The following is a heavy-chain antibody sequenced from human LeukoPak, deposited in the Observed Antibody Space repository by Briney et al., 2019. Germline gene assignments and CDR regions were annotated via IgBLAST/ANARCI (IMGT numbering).Heavy chain of an antibody. Sequence: GGTLRLSCAASGFTFSSYGMSWVRQAPGKGLEWVAFIRYDGSNKYYADSVKGRFTISRDNSKNTLYLQMNSLRAEDTAVYYCAKSGYSYGSDYWGQGTLVTVSS. J-gene: IGHJ4*02. CDR1: GFTFSSYG. D-gene: IGHD5-18*01. CDR3: AKSGYSYGSDY. V-gene: IGHV3-30*02. CDR2: IRYDGSNK.